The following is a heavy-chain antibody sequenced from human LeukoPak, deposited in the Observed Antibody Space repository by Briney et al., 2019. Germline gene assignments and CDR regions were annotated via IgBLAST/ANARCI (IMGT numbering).Heavy chain of an antibody. D-gene: IGHD2-21*01. CDR1: GYTLTELS. Sequence: ASVKVSCKVSGYTLTELSMHWARQAPGKGLEWMGGFDPEDGETIYAQKFQGRVTMTEDTSTDTAYMELSSLRSEDTAVYYCATADFVVVIAPHAFDIWGQGTMVTVSS. CDR3: ATADFVVVIAPHAFDI. CDR2: FDPEDGET. J-gene: IGHJ3*02. V-gene: IGHV1-24*01.